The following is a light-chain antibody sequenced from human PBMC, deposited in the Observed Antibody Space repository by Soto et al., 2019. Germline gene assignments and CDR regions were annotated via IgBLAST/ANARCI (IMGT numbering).Light chain of an antibody. J-gene: IGLJ2*01. CDR2: SNN. CDR1: FSNIGSNT. V-gene: IGLV1-44*01. Sequence: VLTQPPSTSGTPGQRVTISCSGSFSNIGSNTVNWYQQLPGTAPKLLIYSNNQRPSGVPDRISGTKSGTSASLAISGLQSEDEADYYCAAWDDSLNGVVFGGGTKLTVL. CDR3: AAWDDSLNGVV.